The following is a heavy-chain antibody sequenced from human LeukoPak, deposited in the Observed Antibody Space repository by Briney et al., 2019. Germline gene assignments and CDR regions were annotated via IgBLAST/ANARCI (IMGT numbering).Heavy chain of an antibody. J-gene: IGHJ6*04. CDR3: ARDIWFGELSYGMDV. Sequence: ASVKVSCKAPGGTFSSYAISWVRQAPGQGLEWMGGIIPIFGTANYAQKFQGRVTITADESTSTAYMELSSLRSEDTAVYYCARDIWFGELSYGMDVWGKGTTVTVSS. V-gene: IGHV1-69*13. CDR2: IIPIFGTA. D-gene: IGHD3-10*01. CDR1: GGTFSSYA.